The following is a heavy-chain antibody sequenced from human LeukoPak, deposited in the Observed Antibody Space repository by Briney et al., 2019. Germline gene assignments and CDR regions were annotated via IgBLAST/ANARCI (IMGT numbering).Heavy chain of an antibody. D-gene: IGHD5-12*01. J-gene: IGHJ6*02. Sequence: SETLSLTCTVSGGSISSYYWSWIRQPPGKELEWIGYIYYSGSTNYSPSLKSRVTISVDTSKNQFSLKLSSVTAADTAVYYCARASLIRGFYGMDVWGQGTTVTVSS. CDR3: ARASLIRGFYGMDV. V-gene: IGHV4-59*01. CDR2: IYYSGST. CDR1: GGSISSYY.